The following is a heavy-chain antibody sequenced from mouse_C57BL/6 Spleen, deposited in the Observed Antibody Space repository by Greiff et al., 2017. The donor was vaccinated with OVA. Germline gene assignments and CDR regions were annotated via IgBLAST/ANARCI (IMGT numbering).Heavy chain of an antibody. Sequence: EVKLQESGGGLVKPGGSLKLSCAASGFTFSSYTMSWVRQTPEKRLEWVATISGGGGNTYYPDSVKGRFTISRDNAKNTLYLQMSSLRSEDTALYYCARSYGNWYYFDYWGQGTTLTVSS. D-gene: IGHD2-1*01. J-gene: IGHJ2*01. CDR2: ISGGGGNT. CDR3: ARSYGNWYYFDY. V-gene: IGHV5-9*01. CDR1: GFTFSSYT.